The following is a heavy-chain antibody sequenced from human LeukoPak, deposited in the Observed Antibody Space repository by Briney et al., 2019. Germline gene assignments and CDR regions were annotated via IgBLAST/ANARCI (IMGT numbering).Heavy chain of an antibody. CDR2: IYYSGST. V-gene: IGHV4-34*09. D-gene: IGHD4-11*01. CDR1: GGSFSGYY. Sequence: SETLSLTCAVYGGSFSGYYWSWIRQPPGKGLEWIGYIYYSGSTYYNPSLKSRVTISVDTSKNQFSLKLSSVTAADTAVYYCARDTRNYSALWGQGTLVTVSS. J-gene: IGHJ4*02. CDR3: ARDTRNYSAL.